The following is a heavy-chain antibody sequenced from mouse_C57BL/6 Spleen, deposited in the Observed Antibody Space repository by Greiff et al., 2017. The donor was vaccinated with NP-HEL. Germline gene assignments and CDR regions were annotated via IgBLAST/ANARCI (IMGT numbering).Heavy chain of an antibody. D-gene: IGHD4-1*01. J-gene: IGHJ3*01. CDR2: ISSGGSTI. Sequence: EVKLVESGGDLVKPGGSLKLSCAASGFTFSSYGMSWVRQTPDKRLEWVATISSGGSTIYYADTVKGRFTISRDNAKNTLFLQMTSLRSEDTAMYYCARTNWVYWGQGTLVTVSA. CDR1: GFTFSSYG. V-gene: IGHV5-6*01. CDR3: ARTNWVY.